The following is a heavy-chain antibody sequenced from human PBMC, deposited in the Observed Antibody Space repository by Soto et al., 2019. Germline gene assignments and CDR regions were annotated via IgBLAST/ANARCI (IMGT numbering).Heavy chain of an antibody. CDR1: GFNFSGSA. D-gene: IGHD1-26*01. Sequence: EVQLVESGGGLVQPGGSLKLSCAASGFNFSGSAIHWVRQASGKGLEWVGRIRSKTNNYATALAASVKGRFTMSRDESKNKAFLQMSSLKTEDTAVYFCTRRGVGTSTGDYWGQGTLVTV. CDR2: IRSKTNNYAT. J-gene: IGHJ4*02. V-gene: IGHV3-73*01. CDR3: TRRGVGTSTGDY.